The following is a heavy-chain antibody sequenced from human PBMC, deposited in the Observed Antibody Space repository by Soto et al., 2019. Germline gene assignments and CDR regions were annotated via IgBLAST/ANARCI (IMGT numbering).Heavy chain of an antibody. D-gene: IGHD2-8*01. CDR2: ISAYNGDT. V-gene: IGHV1-18*01. Sequence: QIQLVQSGPEVKKPGASVRVSCKASGYTFSDHGFSWVRQVPGQGLEWLGWISAYNGDTVYAQKFQDRVTMTTVTSTSTAYMELSSLRSDDTAVYYCAKDRPRLTQQFNGVAWGQGTLVTVSS. CDR3: AKDRPRLTQQFNGVA. CDR1: GYTFSDHG. J-gene: IGHJ5*02.